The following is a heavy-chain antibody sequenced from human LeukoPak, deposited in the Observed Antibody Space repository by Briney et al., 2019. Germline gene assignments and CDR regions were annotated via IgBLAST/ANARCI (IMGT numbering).Heavy chain of an antibody. D-gene: IGHD3-9*01. J-gene: IGHJ3*02. CDR3: ARDMGDILTGPHDAFDI. CDR1: GGSISSSNC. CDR2: IYHSGST. Sequence: SETLSLTCAVSGGSISSSNCWSWVRPPPGKGLEWIGEIYHSGSTNYNPSLKSRVTISVDTSKNQFSLKLSSVTAADTAVYYCARDMGDILTGPHDAFDIWGQGTIVTVSS. V-gene: IGHV4-4*02.